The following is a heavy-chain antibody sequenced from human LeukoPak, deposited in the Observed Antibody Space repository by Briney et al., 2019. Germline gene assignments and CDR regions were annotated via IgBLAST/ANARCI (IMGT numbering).Heavy chain of an antibody. V-gene: IGHV3-66*01. Sequence: GGSLRLSCAASGFTVSSNYMSWVRQAPGKGLEWVSVIYSGGSTYYADSVKGRFTISRDNSKNTLYLQMNSLRAEDTAVYYCASVDTAMVYFDYWGQGTLVTVSS. J-gene: IGHJ4*02. D-gene: IGHD5-18*01. CDR1: GFTVSSNY. CDR3: ASVDTAMVYFDY. CDR2: IYSGGST.